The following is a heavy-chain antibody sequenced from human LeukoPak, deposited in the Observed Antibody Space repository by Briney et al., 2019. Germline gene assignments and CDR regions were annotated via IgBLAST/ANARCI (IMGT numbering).Heavy chain of an antibody. CDR2: IYYSGST. CDR1: GGSISSYY. V-gene: IGHV4-59*01. Sequence: SETLSLTCTVSGGSISSYYWSWIRQPPGKGLEWIGYIYYSGSTNYNPSLKSRVTISVDTSKNQFSLKLSSVTAADTAVYYCARGPRITIFGVVKGGYFQHWGQGTLVTVSS. J-gene: IGHJ1*01. CDR3: ARGPRITIFGVVKGGYFQH. D-gene: IGHD3-3*01.